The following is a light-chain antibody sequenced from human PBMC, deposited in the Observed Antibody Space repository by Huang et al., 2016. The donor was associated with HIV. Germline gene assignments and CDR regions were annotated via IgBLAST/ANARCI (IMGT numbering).Light chain of an antibody. J-gene: IGKJ3*01. Sequence: EIVMTQSPATLSVSPGERATLSCRASQSVSSNLAWYQQKHGQAPRLLLDGASTRATGIPARFSGSGSWTEFTLSISSLQSEDFAVYYCQQYNNWPPATFGRGTKVDIK. CDR1: QSVSSN. CDR2: GAS. V-gene: IGKV3-15*01. CDR3: QQYNNWPPAT.